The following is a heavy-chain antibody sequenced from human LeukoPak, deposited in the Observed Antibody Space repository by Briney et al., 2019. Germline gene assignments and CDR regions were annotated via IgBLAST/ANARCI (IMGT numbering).Heavy chain of an antibody. J-gene: IGHJ4*02. CDR1: GFTFRNYW. CDR2: IKQDGSEK. CDR3: ARGSRGSGRYVDY. D-gene: IGHD6-19*01. V-gene: IGHV3-7*01. Sequence: GGSLRLSCAASGFTFRNYWMSWVRQAPGKGLEWVANIKQDGSEKYYVDSVKGRFTISRDNAKNSLYLQMNSLRAEDTAVYYCARGSRGSGRYVDYWGQGTLVTVSS.